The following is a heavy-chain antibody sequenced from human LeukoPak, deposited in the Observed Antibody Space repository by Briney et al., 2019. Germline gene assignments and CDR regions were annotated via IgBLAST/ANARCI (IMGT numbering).Heavy chain of an antibody. D-gene: IGHD1-26*01. J-gene: IGHJ4*02. Sequence: GGSLRLSCAASGFTFSNAWMSWVRQAPGRGLEWVGHIKSKSDGGTTDYAAPVKGRFTISRDVSKTTLYLQMNSLKTEDTAVYYCTTAYGGSYTFDFWGQGTLVTVSS. V-gene: IGHV3-15*01. CDR3: TTAYGGSYTFDF. CDR1: GFTFSNAW. CDR2: IKSKSDGGTT.